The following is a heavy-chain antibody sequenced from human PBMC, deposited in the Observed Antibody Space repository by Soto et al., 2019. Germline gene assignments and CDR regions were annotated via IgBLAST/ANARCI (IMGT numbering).Heavy chain of an antibody. J-gene: IGHJ6*02. CDR2: IYYSGST. CDR1: GGSISSGGYY. Sequence: SETLSLTCTVSGGSISSGGYYWSWIRQHPGKGLEWIGYIYYSGSTYYNPSLKSRVTISVDTSKNQFSLKLSSVTAADTAVYYCARDQARHYGSSGDYYYYGMDVWGQGTTVTVSS. D-gene: IGHD3-22*01. CDR3: ARDQARHYGSSGDYYYYGMDV. V-gene: IGHV4-31*03.